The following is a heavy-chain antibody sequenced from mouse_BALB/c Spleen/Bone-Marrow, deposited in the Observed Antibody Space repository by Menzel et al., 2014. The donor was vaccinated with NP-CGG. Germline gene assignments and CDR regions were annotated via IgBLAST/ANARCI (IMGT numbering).Heavy chain of an antibody. V-gene: IGHV3-8*02. D-gene: IGHD2-4*01. CDR3: ARYKGYYDHDGDYFDY. CDR2: ISYSGST. Sequence: EVQLQESGPSLVKPSQTLSLTCSVTGDSIXSGYWNWIRKFPGNKLEYMGYISYSGSTYYNPSLKSRISITRDTSKNQYYLQLNSVTIEDTATYYCARYKGYYDHDGDYFDYWGQGTTLTVSS. J-gene: IGHJ2*01. CDR1: GDSIXSGY.